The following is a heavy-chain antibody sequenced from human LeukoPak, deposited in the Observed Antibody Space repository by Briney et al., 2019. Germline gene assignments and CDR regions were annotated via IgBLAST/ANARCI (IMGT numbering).Heavy chain of an antibody. CDR2: IKQDGSEK. V-gene: IGHV3-7*01. J-gene: IGHJ4*02. CDR1: GFTFSTHG. D-gene: IGHD6-13*01. CDR3: ARLAAAGNYFDY. Sequence: GGSPRLSCAASGFTFSTHGMSWVRQAPGKGLEWVANIKQDGSEKYYVDSVKGRFTISRDNAKNSLYLQMNSLRAEDTAVYYCARLAAAGNYFDYWGQGTLVTVSS.